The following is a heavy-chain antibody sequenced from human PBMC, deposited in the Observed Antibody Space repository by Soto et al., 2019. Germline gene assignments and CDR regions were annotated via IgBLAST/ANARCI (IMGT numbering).Heavy chain of an antibody. CDR1: GFTFTSSA. Sequence: ASVKVSCKASGFTFTSSAVQWVRQARGQRLEWIGWIVVGSGNTNYAQKFQERVTITRDMSTSTAYMELSSLRSEDTAVYYCARTPGGGTKQRSYGMDVWGQGTTVTVSS. D-gene: IGHD2-15*01. V-gene: IGHV1-58*01. J-gene: IGHJ6*02. CDR2: IVVGSGNT. CDR3: ARTPGGGTKQRSYGMDV.